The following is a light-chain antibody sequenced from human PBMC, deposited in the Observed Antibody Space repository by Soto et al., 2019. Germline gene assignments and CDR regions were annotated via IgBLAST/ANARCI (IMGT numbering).Light chain of an antibody. Sequence: DIQMTQSPSTLSASVGDRVTITCRASQNIDSWLAWYQQKPGKAPRLLIYDASSLESGVPSRFSGSGSGTEFTLTISSLQPDDFATYYCQQYNSYSVTFGGGTQVEIK. CDR2: DAS. CDR3: QQYNSYSVT. J-gene: IGKJ4*01. CDR1: QNIDSW. V-gene: IGKV1-5*01.